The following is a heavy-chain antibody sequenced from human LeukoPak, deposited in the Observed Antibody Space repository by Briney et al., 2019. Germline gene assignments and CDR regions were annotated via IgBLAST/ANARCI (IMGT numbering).Heavy chain of an antibody. J-gene: IGHJ6*03. Sequence: ASVKVSCKASGYTFTGYYMHWVRQAPGQGLEWMGWINPNSGGTNYAQKFQGRVTMTRDTSISTAYMELSRLRSDDTAVYYCARTSVDTAMAYYYYYYMDVWGKGTTVTVSS. V-gene: IGHV1-2*02. CDR3: ARTSVDTAMAYYYYYYMDV. CDR2: INPNSGGT. D-gene: IGHD5-18*01. CDR1: GYTFTGYY.